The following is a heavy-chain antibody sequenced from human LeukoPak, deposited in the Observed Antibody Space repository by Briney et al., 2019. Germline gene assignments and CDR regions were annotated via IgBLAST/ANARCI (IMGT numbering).Heavy chain of an antibody. D-gene: IGHD2-2*01. CDR3: AKAYCSSIACSCFDF. CDR2: ISWNSHNI. V-gene: IGHV3-9*01. CDR1: GFTFDDYA. J-gene: IGHJ4*02. Sequence: GRSLRLSCAASGFTFDDYAMHWVRQVPGKGLECVSGISWNSHNIHYADSVRGRFTISRDNTRNSLYLQMNSLRPEETALYYCAKAYCSSIACSCFDFWGQGTLVTVSS.